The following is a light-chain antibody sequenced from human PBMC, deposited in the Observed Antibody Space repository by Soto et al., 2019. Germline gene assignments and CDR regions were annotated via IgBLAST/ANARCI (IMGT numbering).Light chain of an antibody. CDR2: GAS. J-gene: IGKJ4*01. Sequence: EIVLTQSPATLSVSPGERATLSCRASQSVSSNLAWYQQKPGQAPRLVIYGASTRATGIPARFSGSGSGTEFTLTISRLQSEDFAVYYCQHYNKLPLTFGGRAKVEIK. CDR3: QHYNKLPLT. CDR1: QSVSSN. V-gene: IGKV3-15*01.